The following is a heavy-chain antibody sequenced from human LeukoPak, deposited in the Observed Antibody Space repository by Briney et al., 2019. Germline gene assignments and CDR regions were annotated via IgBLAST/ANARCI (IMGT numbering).Heavy chain of an antibody. CDR2: MNPNSGNT. Sequence: GASVKVSCKTSGYTFTSYDINWVRQATGQGLEWLGWMNPNSGNTGYALKFQGRVTMTRNTSISTVYMELTSLTSEDTAVYYCARLGTATGFDYWGQGTLVTVSS. CDR3: ARLGTATGFDY. CDR1: GYTFTSYD. D-gene: IGHD5-12*01. V-gene: IGHV1-8*01. J-gene: IGHJ4*02.